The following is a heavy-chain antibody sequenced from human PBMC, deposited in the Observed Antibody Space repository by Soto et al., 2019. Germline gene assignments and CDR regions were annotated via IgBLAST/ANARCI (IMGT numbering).Heavy chain of an antibody. CDR2: ISYDGSNK. Sequence: QVQLVESGGGVVQPGRSLRLSCAASGFTFSSYGMHWVRQAPGKGLEWVAVISYDGSNKYYADSVKGRFTISRDNSKNTLYLQINSLRAEDTAVYYCAKDARIAVAGPSDYWGQGTLVTVSS. D-gene: IGHD6-19*01. J-gene: IGHJ4*02. CDR1: GFTFSSYG. V-gene: IGHV3-30*18. CDR3: AKDARIAVAGPSDY.